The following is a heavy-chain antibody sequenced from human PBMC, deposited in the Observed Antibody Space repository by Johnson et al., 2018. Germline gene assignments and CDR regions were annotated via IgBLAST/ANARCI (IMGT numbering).Heavy chain of an antibody. J-gene: IGHJ4*02. D-gene: IGHD6-13*01. CDR2: ITGSGAST. CDR1: GFTFSSYA. V-gene: IGHV3-23*04. Sequence: EVQLVESGGGLVKPGRSLRLSCTASGFTFSSYAMSWVRQAPGKGLEWVSDITGSGASTYYADSVKGRFTISRDNSKNTLYLQMSIVRVEDTAIYYCAKSAGYASSWYKDYWGQGTLVTVSA. CDR3: AKSAGYASSWYKDY.